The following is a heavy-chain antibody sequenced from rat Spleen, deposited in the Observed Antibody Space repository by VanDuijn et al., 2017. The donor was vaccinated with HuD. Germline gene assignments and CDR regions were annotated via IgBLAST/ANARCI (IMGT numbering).Heavy chain of an antibody. Sequence: EVQLVESGGGLVQPGNSLKLSCAASGFTFSDYAMAWVRQSPKKGLEWVATITNTGRNTYYRDSVKGRFTISRDNAKSTLYLQMDSLRSEDTATYYCARPSYGFPFAYWGQGTLVTVSS. V-gene: IGHV5-17*01. CDR3: ARPSYGFPFAY. J-gene: IGHJ3*01. CDR2: ITNTGRNT. CDR1: GFTFSDYA. D-gene: IGHD1-3*01.